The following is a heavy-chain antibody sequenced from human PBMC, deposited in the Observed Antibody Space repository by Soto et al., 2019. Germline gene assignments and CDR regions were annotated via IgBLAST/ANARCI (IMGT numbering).Heavy chain of an antibody. J-gene: IGHJ4*02. D-gene: IGHD4-17*01. CDR1: GYTFTSYG. Sequence: ASVKVSCKASGYTFTSYGISWVRQAPGQGLEWMGWISAYNGNTNYAQKLQGRVTMTTDTSTSTAYMELRSLRSDDTAVYYCAKDKYPDGAWDFDYWGQGTVVTVS. V-gene: IGHV1-18*01. CDR3: AKDKYPDGAWDFDY. CDR2: ISAYNGNT.